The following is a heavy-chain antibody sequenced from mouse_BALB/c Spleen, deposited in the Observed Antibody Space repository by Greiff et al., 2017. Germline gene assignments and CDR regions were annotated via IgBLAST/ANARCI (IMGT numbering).Heavy chain of an antibody. CDR2: IDPANGNT. J-gene: IGHJ2*01. V-gene: IGHV14-3*02. CDR1: GFNIKDTY. CDR3: AAIYYDYVDC. D-gene: IGHD2-4*01. Sequence: EVQLQQSGAELVKPGASVKLSCTASGFNIKDTYMHWVKQRPEQGLEWIGRIDPANGNTKYDPKFQGKATITADTSSNTAYLQLSSLTSEDTAVYYCAAIYYDYVDCWGQGTTLTVAA.